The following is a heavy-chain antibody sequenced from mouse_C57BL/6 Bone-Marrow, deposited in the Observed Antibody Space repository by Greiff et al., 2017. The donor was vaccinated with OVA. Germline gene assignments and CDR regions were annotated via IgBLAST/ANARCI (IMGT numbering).Heavy chain of an antibody. D-gene: IGHD2-3*01. V-gene: IGHV14-4*01. Sequence: DVQLQESGAELVRPGASVKLSCTASGFNIKDDYMHWVKQRPEQGLEWIGWIDPENGDTESASKFQGKATITADTSSNTAYLQLSSLTSEDTAVYYCTTRDGYLSFDYWGQGTTLTVSS. J-gene: IGHJ2*01. CDR1: GFNIKDDY. CDR2: IDPENGDT. CDR3: TTRDGYLSFDY.